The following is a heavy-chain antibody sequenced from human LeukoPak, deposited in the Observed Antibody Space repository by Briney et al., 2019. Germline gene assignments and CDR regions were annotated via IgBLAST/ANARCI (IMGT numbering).Heavy chain of an antibody. CDR3: AGGNTFEY. Sequence: GGSLRLSCTASGFTLSTYWMNWVRQAPGKGLEWVANIPQDESQKYYADYVNGRFTISKDNAKNSLYLQMNSLTAGDTAVYYCAGGNTFEYWGQGTLVTVSS. J-gene: IGHJ4*02. CDR1: GFTLSTYW. D-gene: IGHD4-23*01. V-gene: IGHV3-7*01. CDR2: IPQDESQK.